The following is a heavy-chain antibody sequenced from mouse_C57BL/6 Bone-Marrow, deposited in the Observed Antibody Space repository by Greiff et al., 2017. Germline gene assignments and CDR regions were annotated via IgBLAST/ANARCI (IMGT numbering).Heavy chain of an antibody. Sequence: VKLMESGAELVKPGASVKMSCKASGYTFTSYWITWVKQRPGQGLEWIGDIYPGSGSTNYNEKFKSKATLTVDTSSSTAYMQLSSLTSEDSAVXYGAREGAYYSNYVWFADWGQGTLVTVSA. CDR2: IYPGSGST. J-gene: IGHJ3*01. D-gene: IGHD2-5*01. V-gene: IGHV1-55*01. CDR1: GYTFTSYW. CDR3: AREGAYYSNYVWFAD.